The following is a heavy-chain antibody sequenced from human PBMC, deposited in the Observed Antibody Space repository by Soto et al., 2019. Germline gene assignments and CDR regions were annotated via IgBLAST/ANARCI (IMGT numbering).Heavy chain of an antibody. D-gene: IGHD2-2*02. Sequence: QVQLVQSGAEVKKPGSSVKVSCKASGGTFSSYAISWVRQAPGQGLEWMGGSIPIFGTANYAQKFQGRVTITADKSTSTAYMELSSLRSEDTAVDYCARGGRYCSSTSCYRGRFDYWGQGTLVTVSS. CDR3: ARGGRYCSSTSCYRGRFDY. J-gene: IGHJ4*02. CDR1: GGTFSSYA. V-gene: IGHV1-69*06. CDR2: SIPIFGTA.